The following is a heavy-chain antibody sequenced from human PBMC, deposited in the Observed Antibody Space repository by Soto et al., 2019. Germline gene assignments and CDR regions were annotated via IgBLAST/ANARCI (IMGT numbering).Heavy chain of an antibody. V-gene: IGHV4-39*01. J-gene: IGHJ4*01. Sequence: QLQLQESGPGLVKPSETLSLTCTVSGGSISSSSYYWGWIRQPPGNGLEWIGGIYYSGSTYYNPSLKSRVTITVDTSKNQFSLKLSSVTAADTAVYYCARHDAGQLDYWGHGTLVTVSS. D-gene: IGHD6-13*01. CDR2: IYYSGST. CDR3: ARHDAGQLDY. CDR1: GGSISSSSYY.